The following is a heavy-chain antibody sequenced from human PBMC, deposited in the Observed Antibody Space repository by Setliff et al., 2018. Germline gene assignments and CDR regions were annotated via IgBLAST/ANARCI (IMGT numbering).Heavy chain of an antibody. V-gene: IGHV1-18*01. CDR2: ISPHTGNT. Sequence: ASVKVTCKTSGYTFDDYGIAWVRQAPGQGLEWMGWISPHTGNTYYTPKLHGRVTLTTDTSARTAYMELRSLSSDDTAVYYCSRLVRFCTRTACQRLPGGEFWGQGTLVTVSS. J-gene: IGHJ4*02. D-gene: IGHD2-8*01. CDR3: SRLVRFCTRTACQRLPGGEF. CDR1: GYTFDDYG.